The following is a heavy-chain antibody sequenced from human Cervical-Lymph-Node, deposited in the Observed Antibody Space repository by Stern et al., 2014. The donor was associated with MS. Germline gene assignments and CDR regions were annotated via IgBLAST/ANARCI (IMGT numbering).Heavy chain of an antibody. CDR1: GDTFTSYA. V-gene: IGHV1-3*01. Sequence: HVQLVQSGAEVKKPGASGKVSCKASGDTFTSYAMHWVRQAPGKRLEWMGGINAGNGNTKYSQKFQGRVTITRDTSASTAYMELSSLRSEDTAVYYCARDSAGGYDYWGQGTLVTVSS. CDR3: ARDSAGGYDY. CDR2: INAGNGNT. D-gene: IGHD5-12*01. J-gene: IGHJ4*02.